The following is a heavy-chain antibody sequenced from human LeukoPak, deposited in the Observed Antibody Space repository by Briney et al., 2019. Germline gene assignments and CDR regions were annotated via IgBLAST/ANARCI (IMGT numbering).Heavy chain of an antibody. CDR1: GGSISSSSYY. D-gene: IGHD4-17*01. CDR3: ASSDYGDPPLYGMDV. V-gene: IGHV4-39*01. CDR2: IYYSGST. Sequence: SETLSLTCTVSGGSISSSSYYWGWIRQPPGKGLEWIGSIYYSGSTYYNPSLKSRVTISVDTSKNQFSLKLSSVTAADTAVYYCASSDYGDPPLYGMDVWGQGTTVTVSS. J-gene: IGHJ6*02.